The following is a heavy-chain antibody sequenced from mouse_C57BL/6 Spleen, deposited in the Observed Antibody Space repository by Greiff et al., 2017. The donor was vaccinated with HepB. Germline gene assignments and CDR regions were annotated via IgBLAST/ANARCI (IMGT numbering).Heavy chain of an antibody. CDR2: IYPGSGST. Sequence: VQLQQPGAELVKPGASVKMSCKASGYTFTSYWITWVKQRPGQGLEWIGDIYPGSGSTNYNEKFKSKATLTVDTSSSTAYMQLSSLTSEDSAVYYCARQDGLHYYAMDYWGQGTSVTVSS. CDR3: ARQDGLHYYAMDY. D-gene: IGHD2-4*01. CDR1: GYTFTSYW. V-gene: IGHV1-55*01. J-gene: IGHJ4*01.